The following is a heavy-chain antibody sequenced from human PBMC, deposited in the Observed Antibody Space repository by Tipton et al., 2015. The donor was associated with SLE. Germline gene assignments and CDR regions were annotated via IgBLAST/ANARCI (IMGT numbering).Heavy chain of an antibody. D-gene: IGHD6-6*01. CDR1: GFTVSSNY. Sequence: SLRLSCAASGFTVSSNYMSWVRQAPGKGLEWVSVIYSGGSTYYADSVKGRFTISRDNSKNTLYLQMNSLRAEDTAVYYCARDDIAADDMDVWGQGTTVTVSS. V-gene: IGHV3-53*01. CDR3: ARDDIAADDMDV. CDR2: IYSGGST. J-gene: IGHJ6*02.